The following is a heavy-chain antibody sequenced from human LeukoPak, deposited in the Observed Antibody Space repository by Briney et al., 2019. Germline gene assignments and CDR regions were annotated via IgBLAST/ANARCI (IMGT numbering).Heavy chain of an antibody. J-gene: IGHJ6*04. CDR2: ISYSGST. Sequence: TSETLSLTCIVSGGSIRSYCWSWIRRPPGKGLEWIGSISYSGSTNYNPSLKSRVTISVDTSKNQFSLNLSSVTAADTAVYYCAREVGDYGMDVWGKGTTVTVSS. CDR3: AREVGDYGMDV. D-gene: IGHD3-10*01. V-gene: IGHV4-59*01. CDR1: GGSIRSYC.